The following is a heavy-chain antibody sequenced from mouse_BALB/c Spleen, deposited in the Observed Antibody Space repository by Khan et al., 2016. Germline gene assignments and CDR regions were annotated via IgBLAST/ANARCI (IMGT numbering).Heavy chain of an antibody. Sequence: VQLQESGPELMKPGASVKISCTASGYSFTNYYMHWVKQSHGKSLEWIGYIDPFNGGTGYNLKFKGKATLTVDNSSSHAYMHLSSLTSEDSAVSYCGRGGYNGSSDWYLDGWGAGTTVTVSS. V-gene: IGHV1S135*01. CDR2: IDPFNGGT. CDR1: GYSFTNYY. D-gene: IGHD1-1*01. J-gene: IGHJ1*01. CDR3: GRGGYNGSSDWYLDG.